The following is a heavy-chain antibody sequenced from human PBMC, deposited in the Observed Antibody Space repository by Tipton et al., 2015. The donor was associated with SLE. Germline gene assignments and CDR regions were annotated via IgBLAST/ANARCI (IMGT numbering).Heavy chain of an antibody. Sequence: TLSLTCTVSGYSISSGYYWGWIRHPPGKGLEWIGSICYRGTTYYNPSLKSRVTISVDTSKNQLSLKLRSVTAADTAVYYCAAEYDFWSGYFDFDYWGQGTLVTVSS. CDR3: AAEYDFWSGYFDFDY. J-gene: IGHJ4*02. V-gene: IGHV4-38-2*02. CDR2: ICYRGTT. D-gene: IGHD3-3*01. CDR1: GYSISSGYY.